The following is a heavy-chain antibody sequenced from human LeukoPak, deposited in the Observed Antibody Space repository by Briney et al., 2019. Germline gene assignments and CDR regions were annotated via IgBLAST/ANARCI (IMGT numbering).Heavy chain of an antibody. CDR3: ARVGYGSGSYYNFDY. CDR1: GGTFSSYA. V-gene: IGHV1-69*13. J-gene: IGHJ4*02. D-gene: IGHD3-10*01. Sequence: SVKVSYKASGGTFSSYAISWVRQAPGQGLGWMGGIIPIFGTANYSQKFQGRVTITADESTSTAYMELSSLRSEDTAVYYCARVGYGSGSYYNFDYWGQGTLVTVSS. CDR2: IIPIFGTA.